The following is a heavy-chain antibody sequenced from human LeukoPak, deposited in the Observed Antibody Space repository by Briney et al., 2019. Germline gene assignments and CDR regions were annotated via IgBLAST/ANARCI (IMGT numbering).Heavy chain of an antibody. V-gene: IGHV3-64*01. D-gene: IGHD3-3*01. J-gene: IGHJ6*03. CDR3: ERDGNYDFWSGYLGSYYYMDV. Sequence: GGSLRLSCAASGFTFSSYAMHWVRQAPGKGLEYVSAISSNGGSTYYANSVKGRFTISRDNSKNTLYLQMGSLRAEDMAVYYCERDGNYDFWSGYLGSYYYMDVWGKGTTVTVSS. CDR1: GFTFSSYA. CDR2: ISSNGGST.